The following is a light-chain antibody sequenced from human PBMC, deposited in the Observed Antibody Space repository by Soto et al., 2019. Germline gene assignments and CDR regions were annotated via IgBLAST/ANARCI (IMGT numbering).Light chain of an antibody. CDR1: QNIGTW. CDR2: DAS. Sequence: IHVTQSPATLSASVGGRVTIICRARQNIGTWLAWYQQKTGKAPKLLIYDASTLESGVPSRFSGSGYGTEFNLTLSSLQTEDVATYYCQEYNSYPVSFGQGTRLEIK. V-gene: IGKV1-5*02. J-gene: IGKJ5*01. CDR3: QEYNSYPVS.